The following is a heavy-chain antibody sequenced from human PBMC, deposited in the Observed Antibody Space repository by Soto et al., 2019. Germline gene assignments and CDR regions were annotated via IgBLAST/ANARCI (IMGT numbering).Heavy chain of an antibody. V-gene: IGHV1-69*01. Sequence: QVPLVQSGAEVKKPGSSVKVSCKAPGGTFSTYAISWVRQAPGQGLEWMGGVIPIFGTPKYAQKFQGRVTITADESTSTGYMELRSLRSEDTAVYCCARSQGGSSSLDIYYYYYYGMDVWGQGTTVTVSS. CDR3: ARSQGGSSSLDIYYYYYYGMDV. CDR1: GGTFSTYA. CDR2: VIPIFGTP. J-gene: IGHJ6*02. D-gene: IGHD2-15*01.